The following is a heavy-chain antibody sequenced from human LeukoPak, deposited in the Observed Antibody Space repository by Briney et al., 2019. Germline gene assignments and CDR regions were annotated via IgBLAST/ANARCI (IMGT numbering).Heavy chain of an antibody. D-gene: IGHD6-6*01. Sequence: SETLSLTCTASGGPISPYYLSWIRQVTGKGLEWVGYIYYSCSTNYNPSLKSRVTMSVDTSKNQFSLNLSSVTAADTAVYYCAGTLIAPRQNCFDYWGQGTLVTVSS. J-gene: IGHJ4*02. V-gene: IGHV4-59*01. CDR3: AGTLIAPRQNCFDY. CDR2: IYYSCST. CDR1: GGPISPYY.